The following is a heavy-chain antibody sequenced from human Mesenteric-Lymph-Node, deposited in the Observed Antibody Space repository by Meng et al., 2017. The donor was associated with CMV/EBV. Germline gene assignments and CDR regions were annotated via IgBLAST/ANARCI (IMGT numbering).Heavy chain of an antibody. CDR3: AINSGSSHGDY. J-gene: IGHJ4*02. V-gene: IGHV1-69*02. CDR1: GGTFSSYT. D-gene: IGHD1-26*01. CDR2: IIPILGIA. Sequence: SVKVSCKASGGTFSSYTISWVRQAPGQGLEWMGRIIPILGIANYAQKFQGRVTITADKSTSAAYMELSSLRSEDTAVYYCAINSGSSHGDYWGQGTLVTVSS.